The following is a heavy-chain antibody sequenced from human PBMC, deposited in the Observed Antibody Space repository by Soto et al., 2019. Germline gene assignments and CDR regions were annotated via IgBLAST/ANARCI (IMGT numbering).Heavy chain of an antibody. J-gene: IGHJ3*02. CDR1: GYTFTSYD. CDR3: AGILHPELEWLLYRYDDAFDI. CDR2: MNPNSGNT. D-gene: IGHD3-3*01. V-gene: IGHV1-8*01. Sequence: ASVKVSCKASGYTFTSYDINWVRQATGQGLEWMGWMNPNSGNTGYAQKFQGRVTMNRNTSISKAYMELSSLRSEDTAGYYCAGILHPELEWLLYRYDDAFDIWGQGTMVTVSS.